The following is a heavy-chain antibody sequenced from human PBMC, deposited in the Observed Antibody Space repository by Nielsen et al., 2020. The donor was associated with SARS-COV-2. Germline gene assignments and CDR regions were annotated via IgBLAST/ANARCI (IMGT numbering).Heavy chain of an antibody. J-gene: IGHJ4*02. V-gene: IGHV3-11*01. CDR2: ISSSGSTI. D-gene: IGHD3-22*01. CDR1: GFTFSDYY. CDR3: AKGTSGYYDSSGYNY. Sequence: GGSLRLSCAASGFTFSDYYMSWIRQAPGKGLEWVSYISSSGSTIYYADSVKGRFTISRDNAKNSLYLQMNSLRAEDTALYYCAKGTSGYYDSSGYNYWGQGTLVTVSS.